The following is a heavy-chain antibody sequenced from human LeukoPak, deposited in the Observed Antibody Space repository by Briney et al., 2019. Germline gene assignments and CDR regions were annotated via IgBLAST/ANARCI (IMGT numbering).Heavy chain of an antibody. D-gene: IGHD1-26*01. J-gene: IGHJ4*02. CDR2: ISSSSTYI. CDR3: ARGYSGSYPHFDY. CDR1: GFTFSGYT. Sequence: GGSLRLSCAASGFTFSGYTMNWVRQAPGKGLEWVSSISSSSTYIYYADSVKDRFTISRDNAKNSLHLQMNSLRVEDTAVYYCARGYSGSYPHFDYWGQGTLVTVSS. V-gene: IGHV3-21*01.